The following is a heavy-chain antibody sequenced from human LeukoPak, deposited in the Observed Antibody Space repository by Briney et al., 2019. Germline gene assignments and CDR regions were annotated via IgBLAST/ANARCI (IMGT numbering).Heavy chain of an antibody. CDR3: ARGGSQPITMHVFDY. V-gene: IGHV3-43*02. Sequence: PGGSLRLSCAASGFTFDNYAMHWVRLGPGKGLEWVSLISGDGSDTNYADSVKGRFTISRDRSKNTMYMQMNSLRAEDTALYFCARGGSQPITMHVFDYWGQGTLVSVSS. D-gene: IGHD3-10*01. CDR2: ISGDGSDT. CDR1: GFTFDNYA. J-gene: IGHJ4*02.